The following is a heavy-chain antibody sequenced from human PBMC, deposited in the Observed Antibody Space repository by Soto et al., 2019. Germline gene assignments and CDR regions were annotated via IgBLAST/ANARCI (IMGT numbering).Heavy chain of an antibody. CDR2: MNSDGSNT. Sequence: EVQLVESGGALVQPGGSLRLSCAASGFTFSNYWMHWVRQAPGKGLVWISRMNSDGSNTVYADAVKGRFTISRDNAKNTLYLQMKSLRVEDTDVYYGATIEGGVSDGPTTYWGQRTLVTVSS. CDR3: ATIEGGVSDGPTTY. V-gene: IGHV3-74*01. J-gene: IGHJ4*02. CDR1: GFTFSNYW. D-gene: IGHD4-17*01.